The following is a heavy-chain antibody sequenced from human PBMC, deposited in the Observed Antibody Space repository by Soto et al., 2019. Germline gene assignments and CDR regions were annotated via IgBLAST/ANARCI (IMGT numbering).Heavy chain of an antibody. CDR1: GYTFTSYG. CDR2: ISAYNGNT. D-gene: IGHD4-17*01. Sequence: ASVKVSCKASGYTFTSYGISWVRQAPGQGLEWMGWISAYNGNTNYAQKLQGRVTMTTDTSTSTAYMELRSLRSDDTAVYYCAREIRDYYYYYGMDVWGQGTTVTVS. V-gene: IGHV1-18*01. CDR3: AREIRDYYYYYGMDV. J-gene: IGHJ6*02.